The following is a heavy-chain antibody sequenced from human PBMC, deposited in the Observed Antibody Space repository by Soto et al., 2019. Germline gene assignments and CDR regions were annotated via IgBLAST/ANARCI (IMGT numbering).Heavy chain of an antibody. Sequence: GGSLRLSCAASGFTFRNAWMSWVRQAPGKGREWVGRIKSKTDGGTTDYAAPVKGRFTISRDDSKDTLYLQMNSLKTEDTAVYYCTPDPDGYNDYWGQGTLVTVSS. CDR3: TPDPDGYNDY. CDR1: GFTFRNAW. J-gene: IGHJ4*02. CDR2: IKSKTDGGTT. D-gene: IGHD5-12*01. V-gene: IGHV3-15*01.